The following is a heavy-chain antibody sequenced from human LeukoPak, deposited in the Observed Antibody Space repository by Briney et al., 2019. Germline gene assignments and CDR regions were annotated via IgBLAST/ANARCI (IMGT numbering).Heavy chain of an antibody. CDR1: GFTFSSYG. J-gene: IGHJ4*02. CDR2: IWYDGSNK. Sequence: GGSLRLSCAASGFTFSSYGMHWVRQAPGKGLEWVAVIWYDGSNKYYADSVKGRFTISRDNSKNTLYLQMNSLRAEDTAVYHCARDEWDGSGSSDYWGQGTLVTVSP. CDR3: ARDEWDGSGSSDY. V-gene: IGHV3-33*01. D-gene: IGHD3-10*01.